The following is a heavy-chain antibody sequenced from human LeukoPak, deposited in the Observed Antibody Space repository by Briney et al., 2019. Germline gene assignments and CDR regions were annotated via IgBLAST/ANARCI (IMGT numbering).Heavy chain of an antibody. CDR3: ARGVFPPSYYYYYMDV. Sequence: SQTLSLTCAISGDSVSSNSAAWNWIRQSPSRGLEWLGRTYYRSKWYNDYAVSVKSRITINPDTSQNQLSLQLNSVTPEDTAVYYCARGVFPPSYYYYYMDVWGKGTTVTVSS. CDR2: TYYRSKWYN. D-gene: IGHD3-10*01. CDR1: GDSVSSNSAA. J-gene: IGHJ6*03. V-gene: IGHV6-1*01.